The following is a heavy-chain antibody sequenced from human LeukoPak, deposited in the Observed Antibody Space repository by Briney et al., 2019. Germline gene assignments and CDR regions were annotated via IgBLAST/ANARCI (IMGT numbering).Heavy chain of an antibody. J-gene: IGHJ4*02. Sequence: PSETLFLTCAVSGGSISSSNWWSCVRQPPGKGLVWIGEIYHSGSTNYHSFLKSRATISVDTSKNQFSLEPTFVTAADTAVYYCARHPLDYGDYSGFGVYWGQGTLVTVSS. D-gene: IGHD4-17*01. V-gene: IGHV4-4*02. CDR1: GGSISSSNW. CDR3: ARHPLDYGDYSGFGVY. CDR2: IYHSGST.